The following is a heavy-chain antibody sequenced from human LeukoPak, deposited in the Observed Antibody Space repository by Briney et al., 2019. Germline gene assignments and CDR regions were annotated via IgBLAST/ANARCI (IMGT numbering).Heavy chain of an antibody. D-gene: IGHD2-15*01. CDR2: IYSGGTT. Sequence: GGSLRPSCAASGVTVSNNYMTWVRQAPGKGLEWVSVIYSGGTTYYADSVKGRFTISRDNSKNTVYLQMNSLRAEDTAVYYCAREAGYCLDYWGQGILVSVSS. V-gene: IGHV3-53*01. J-gene: IGHJ4*02. CDR1: GVTVSNNY. CDR3: AREAGYCLDY.